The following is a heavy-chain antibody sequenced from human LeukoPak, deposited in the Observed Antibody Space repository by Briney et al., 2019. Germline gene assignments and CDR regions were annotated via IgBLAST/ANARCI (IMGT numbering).Heavy chain of an antibody. D-gene: IGHD3-22*01. Sequence: GGSLRLSCAASGFTFSSYSMNWVRQAPGKGLEWVSYISSSSSTIYYADSVKGRFTISRDNAKNSLYLQMNSLRDEDTAVYYCARAGTYYYDSSGYSHWGQGTLVTVSS. CDR3: ARAGTYYYDSSGYSH. V-gene: IGHV3-48*02. J-gene: IGHJ4*02. CDR2: ISSSSSTI. CDR1: GFTFSSYS.